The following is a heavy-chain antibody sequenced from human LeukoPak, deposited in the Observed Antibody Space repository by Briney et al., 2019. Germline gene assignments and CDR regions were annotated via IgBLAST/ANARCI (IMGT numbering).Heavy chain of an antibody. CDR1: GGTFSSYA. J-gene: IGHJ6*04. D-gene: IGHD2-2*01. CDR2: IIPIFGTA. Sequence: SVKVSCKASGGTFSSYAISWVRQAPGQGLEWMGGIIPIFGTASYAQKFQGRVTITADESTSTAYMELSSLRSEDTAVYYCAVALIVVVPAAKAPLYYYYGMDVWGKGTTVTVSS. CDR3: AVALIVVVPAAKAPLYYYYGMDV. V-gene: IGHV1-69*13.